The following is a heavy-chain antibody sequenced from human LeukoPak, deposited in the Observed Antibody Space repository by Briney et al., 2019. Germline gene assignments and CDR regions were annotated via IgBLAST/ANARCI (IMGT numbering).Heavy chain of an antibody. CDR2: IHPSSGAT. CDR3: ARDLPFED. V-gene: IGHV1-2*06. Sequence: ASVKVSCKASGYTFIAYHMHWVRQAPGQGLEWMGRIHPSSGATDYAQRFQGRVTLTRDTSINTAYMELSRLTSDDTAVYYCARDLPFEDWGQGTLVTVSS. J-gene: IGHJ4*02. CDR1: GYTFIAYH. D-gene: IGHD2/OR15-2a*01.